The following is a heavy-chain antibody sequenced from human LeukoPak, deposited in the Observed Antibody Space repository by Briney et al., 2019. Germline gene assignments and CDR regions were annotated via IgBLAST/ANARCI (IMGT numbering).Heavy chain of an antibody. CDR2: INPSGGST. J-gene: IGHJ3*01. CDR1: GGTFSNYA. V-gene: IGHV1-46*01. CDR3: ARGGYTSSTLAFDV. Sequence: ASVKVSCKASGGTFSNYAISWVRQAPGQGLEGMGIINPSGGSTTYAQKAQGRVTMTRDMSTSTVYLELSSLRSEDTAVYYSARGGYTSSTLAFDVWGQGTMVTVSS. D-gene: IGHD2-2*01.